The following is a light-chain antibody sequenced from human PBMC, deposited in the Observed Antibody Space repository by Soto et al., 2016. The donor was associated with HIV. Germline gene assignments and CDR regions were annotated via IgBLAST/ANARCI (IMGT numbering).Light chain of an antibody. V-gene: IGLV3-19*01. CDR1: SLRNYY. Sequence: SSELTQDPAVSVALGQTVRITCQGDSLRNYYANWYQQKPGQAPLLVIYNKNNRPSGIPDRFSGSSSGDTASLTITGAQAEDEADYYCNSRDSSDNYVFGTGTWVTVL. CDR2: NKN. CDR3: NSRDSSDNYV. J-gene: IGLJ1*01.